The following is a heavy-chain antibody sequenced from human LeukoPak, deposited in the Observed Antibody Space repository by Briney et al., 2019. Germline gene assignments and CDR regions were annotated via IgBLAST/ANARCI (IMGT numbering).Heavy chain of an antibody. CDR3: ARDGDTLTGYYFDY. CDR2: IWYDGSNK. CDR1: GFTFSSYG. Sequence: GGSLRLSCAASGFTFSSYGMHWVRQAPGKGLEWVAVIWYDGSNKYYADSVKGRFTISRDNSKNTLYLQMNSLRAEDTAVYYCARDGDTLTGYYFDYWGQGTLVTVSS. J-gene: IGHJ4*02. D-gene: IGHD3-9*01. V-gene: IGHV3-33*01.